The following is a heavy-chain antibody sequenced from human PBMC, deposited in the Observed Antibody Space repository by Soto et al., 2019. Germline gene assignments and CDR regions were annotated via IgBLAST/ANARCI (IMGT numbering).Heavy chain of an antibody. CDR3: ARSEATVLDS. D-gene: IGHD4-17*01. V-gene: IGHV4-59*12. CDR1: GDSISIYN. Sequence: SETLSLTCTVSGDSISIYNWNWIRQSPGKGLEWIGYAHYSGGTLYNPSLNGRVTISLDTSKNRFSLNLSSVTAADTAVYYCARSEATVLDSWGQGTLVTVSS. CDR2: AHYSGGT. J-gene: IGHJ4*02.